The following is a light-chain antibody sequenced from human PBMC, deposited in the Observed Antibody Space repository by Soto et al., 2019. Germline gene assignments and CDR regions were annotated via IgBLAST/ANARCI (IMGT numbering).Light chain of an antibody. J-gene: IGLJ1*01. CDR2: EVS. CDR1: SSDVGGYNY. CDR3: SSYTSSRTYV. V-gene: IGLV2-8*01. Sequence: QSVLTQPPSAAGSPGQSVTISCTGTSSDVGGYNYVSWYQQHPGKAPKLMIYEVSKRPSGVPDRFSGSKSGNKASLTVSGLQAEDEADYYCSSYTSSRTYVLGTGNKVTVL.